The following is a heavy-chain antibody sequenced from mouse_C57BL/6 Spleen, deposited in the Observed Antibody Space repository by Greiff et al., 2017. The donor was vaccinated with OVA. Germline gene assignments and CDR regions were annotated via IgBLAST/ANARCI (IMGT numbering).Heavy chain of an antibody. V-gene: IGHV1-82*01. CDR3: ADYDYDERYFDV. Sequence: VHLVESGPELVKPGASVKISCKASGYAFSSSWMNWVKQRPGKGLEWIGRIYPGDGDTNYNGKFKGKATLTADKSSSTAYMQLSSLTSEDSAVYFCADYDYDERYFDVWGTGTTVTVSS. D-gene: IGHD2-4*01. J-gene: IGHJ1*03. CDR2: IYPGDGDT. CDR1: GYAFSSSW.